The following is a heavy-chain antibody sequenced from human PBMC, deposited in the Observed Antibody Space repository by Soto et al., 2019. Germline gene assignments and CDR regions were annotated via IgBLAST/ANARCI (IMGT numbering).Heavy chain of an antibody. Sequence: GASVKVSCKASGGTFSSYAISWVRQAPGQGLEWMGGIIPIFGTANYAQKFQGRVTITADESTSTAYMELSSLRSEDTAVYYCARHYYDSSGPFDYWGQGTLVTVSS. J-gene: IGHJ4*02. V-gene: IGHV1-69*13. CDR1: GGTFSSYA. CDR3: ARHYYDSSGPFDY. D-gene: IGHD3-22*01. CDR2: IIPIFGTA.